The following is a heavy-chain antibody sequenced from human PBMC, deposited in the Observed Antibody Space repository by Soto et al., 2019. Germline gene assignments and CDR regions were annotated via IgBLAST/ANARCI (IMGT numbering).Heavy chain of an antibody. V-gene: IGHV4-39*07. J-gene: IGHJ4*02. D-gene: IGHD6-19*01. CDR3: ARVISSGWYPIDY. Sequence: SETLSLTCTVSGGSISSSSYYWGWIRQPPGKGLEWIGSIYYSGSTYYNPSLKSRVTISVDTSKNQFSLKLSSVTAADTAVYYCARVISSGWYPIDYWGQGTLVTVS. CDR2: IYYSGST. CDR1: GGSISSSSYY.